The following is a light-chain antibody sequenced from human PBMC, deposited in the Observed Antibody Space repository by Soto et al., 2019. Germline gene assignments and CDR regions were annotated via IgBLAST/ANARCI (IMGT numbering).Light chain of an antibody. J-gene: IGLJ3*02. V-gene: IGLV2-14*01. Sequence: QSVLTQPASVSGSPGQSITISCTGTSGDIGAYNRVSWYQHHPGKAPKLMIYEVTNRPSGVSNRFSGSKSANTASLTISGLQAEDEANYYCTSYTSADSWVFGGGTKLTVL. CDR1: SGDIGAYNR. CDR3: TSYTSADSWV. CDR2: EVT.